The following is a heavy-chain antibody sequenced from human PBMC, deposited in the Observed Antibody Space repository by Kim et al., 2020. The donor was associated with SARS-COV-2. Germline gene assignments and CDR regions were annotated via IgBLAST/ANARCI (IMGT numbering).Heavy chain of an antibody. CDR1: GFTFRSNT. J-gene: IGHJ5*02. D-gene: IGHD6-13*01. CDR3: AKDGIAPGGLTPGVS. V-gene: IGHV3-23*01. Sequence: GGSLRLSCAASGFTFRSNTMSWVRQAPGKGLEWVSHINGGGGTTSYADSVKGRFTISRDNSKNMLYLQMNSLRAEDTAVYYCAKDGIAPGGLTPGVSWGQGILVTVSS. CDR2: INGGGGTT.